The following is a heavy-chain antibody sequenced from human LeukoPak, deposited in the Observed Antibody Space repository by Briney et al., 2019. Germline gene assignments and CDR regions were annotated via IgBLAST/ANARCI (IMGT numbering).Heavy chain of an antibody. CDR2: IYYSGST. V-gene: IGHV4-31*03. CDR3: ARTADGSGSYSDY. D-gene: IGHD3-10*01. CDR1: CGPISSGGYY. J-gene: IGHJ4*02. Sequence: SETPFLTCPVSCGPISSGGYYLSWIRPPPGKGPGGIGYIYYSGSTYYNPSLKSRVTISVDTSKNQFSLKLSSVTAADTAVYYCARTADGSGSYSDYWGQGTLVTVSS.